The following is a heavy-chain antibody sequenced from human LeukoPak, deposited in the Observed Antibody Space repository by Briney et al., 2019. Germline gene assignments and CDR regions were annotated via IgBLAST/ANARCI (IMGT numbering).Heavy chain of an antibody. Sequence: GGSLSLSCAASGFTFSSDAMSWVRQAPGKGLEWLSAISGSGGSTYYADSVKGRFTISSDNSKNTLYLQMNSLRAEDTAVYYCAKFKKEDYYDSSGYYGPANWGQGTLVTVSS. CDR3: AKFKKEDYYDSSGYYGPAN. D-gene: IGHD3-22*01. V-gene: IGHV3-23*01. CDR2: ISGSGGST. J-gene: IGHJ4*02. CDR1: GFTFSSDA.